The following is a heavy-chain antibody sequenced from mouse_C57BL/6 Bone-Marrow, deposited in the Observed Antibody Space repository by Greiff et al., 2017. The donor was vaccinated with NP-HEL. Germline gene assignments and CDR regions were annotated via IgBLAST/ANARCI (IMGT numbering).Heavy chain of an antibody. V-gene: IGHV1-55*01. D-gene: IGHD2-3*01. Sequence: QVQLQQPGAELVKPGASVKMSCKASGYTFTSYWITWVKQRPGQGLEWIGDIYPGSGSTNYNEKFKSKATLTVDTSSSTAYMQLSSLTSEDSAVYYCAREEFYDGYENYFDYWGQGTTLTVSS. CDR2: IYPGSGST. J-gene: IGHJ2*01. CDR3: AREEFYDGYENYFDY. CDR1: GYTFTSYW.